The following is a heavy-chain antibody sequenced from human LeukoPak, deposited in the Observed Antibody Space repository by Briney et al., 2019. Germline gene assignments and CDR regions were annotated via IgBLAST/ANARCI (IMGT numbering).Heavy chain of an antibody. Sequence: SETLCLTCTVSGGSITSHYWSWSRQAPGKGLEWIGYIYYSGNTNYNPSLKSRVSISVDTSKNQFSLKLSSVTAADTALYYCARSYGDYEYFQHWGQGTLDTVSS. J-gene: IGHJ1*01. D-gene: IGHD4-17*01. CDR3: ARSYGDYEYFQH. V-gene: IGHV4-59*08. CDR2: IYYSGNT. CDR1: GGSITSHY.